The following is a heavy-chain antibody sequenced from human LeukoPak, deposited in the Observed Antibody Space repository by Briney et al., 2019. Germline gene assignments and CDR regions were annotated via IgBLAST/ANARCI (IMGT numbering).Heavy chain of an antibody. CDR3: AKLRYASGSPYFDY. CDR2: ISWNSGSI. CDR1: GFTFDDYA. D-gene: IGHD3-10*01. Sequence: PDRSLRLSCAASGFTFDDYAMHWVRQAPGKGLEWVSGISWNSGSIDYADSVKGRFTISRDNAKKSLYLKLNSLKAEDTALYYCAKLRYASGSPYFDYWGRGTLVTVSS. J-gene: IGHJ4*02. V-gene: IGHV3-9*01.